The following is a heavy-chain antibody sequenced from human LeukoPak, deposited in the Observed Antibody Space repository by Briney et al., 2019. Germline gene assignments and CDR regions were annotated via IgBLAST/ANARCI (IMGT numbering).Heavy chain of an antibody. CDR2: INSDGSST. CDR3: ARDSYYYDSSGYYYKDY. Sequence: GGSLRLSCAASGFTFSSYWMHWVRQAPGKGLVWVSRINSDGSSTSYADSVKGRFTISRDNAKNTLYLQMNSLRAEDTAVYYYARDSYYYDSSGYYYKDYWGQGTLVTVSS. CDR1: GFTFSSYW. J-gene: IGHJ4*02. V-gene: IGHV3-74*01. D-gene: IGHD3-22*01.